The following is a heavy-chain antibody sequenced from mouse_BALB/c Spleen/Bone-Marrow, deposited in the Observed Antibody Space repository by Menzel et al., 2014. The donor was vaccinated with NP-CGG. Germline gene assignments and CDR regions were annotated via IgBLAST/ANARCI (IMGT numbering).Heavy chain of an antibody. Sequence: EVQLQESGAELVKPGASVKLSCAASGFNIKDTYMHWVKQRPEQGLEWIGRIDPANGNTKYDPKFQGKATITADTSSNTAYLQLSSLTSEDTAVYYCAIYYRYDRRFAYWGQGTLVTVSA. D-gene: IGHD2-14*01. J-gene: IGHJ3*01. CDR3: AIYYRYDRRFAY. V-gene: IGHV14-3*02. CDR1: GFNIKDTY. CDR2: IDPANGNT.